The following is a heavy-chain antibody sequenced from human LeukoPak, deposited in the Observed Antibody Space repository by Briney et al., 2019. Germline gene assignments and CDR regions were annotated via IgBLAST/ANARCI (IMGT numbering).Heavy chain of an antibody. D-gene: IGHD1-26*01. CDR1: GGSISSYY. Sequence: SETLSLTCTVSGGSISSYYWSWIRQPPGKGLEWIGYIYYSGSINYNPSLKSRVTISVDTSKNQFSLKLSSVTAADTAVYYCARLVGATTDFAFDIWGQGTMVTVSS. V-gene: IGHV4-59*01. CDR3: ARLVGATTDFAFDI. CDR2: IYYSGSI. J-gene: IGHJ3*02.